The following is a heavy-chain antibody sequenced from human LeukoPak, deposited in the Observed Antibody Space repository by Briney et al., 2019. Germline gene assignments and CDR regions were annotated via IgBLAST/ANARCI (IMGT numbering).Heavy chain of an antibody. CDR1: GGSISSSSYY. Sequence: RSSETLSLTCTVSGGSISSSSYYWGWIRQPPGKGLEWIGSIYYSGSTYYNPSLKSRVTISVDTSKNQFSLKLSSVTAADTAVYYCARFHSNLHRPDEDWGQGTLVTVSS. D-gene: IGHD4-11*01. CDR3: ARFHSNLHRPDED. J-gene: IGHJ4*02. CDR2: IYYSGST. V-gene: IGHV4-39*01.